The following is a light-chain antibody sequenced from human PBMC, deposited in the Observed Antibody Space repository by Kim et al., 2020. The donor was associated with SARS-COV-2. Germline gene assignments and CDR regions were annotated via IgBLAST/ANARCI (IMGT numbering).Light chain of an antibody. CDR3: SSFTTTGTYLI. J-gene: IGLJ2*01. V-gene: IGLV2-14*03. CDR2: DVY. Sequence: QSALTQPASVSGSPGQSITISCIGTSSDIGGYNYVYWYQQQPGKAPKLMISDVYKRPSGVSSRFSGSKSGSTASLTISGLQAEDEADYYCSSFTTTGTYLIFGGGTQLTVL. CDR1: SSDIGGYNY.